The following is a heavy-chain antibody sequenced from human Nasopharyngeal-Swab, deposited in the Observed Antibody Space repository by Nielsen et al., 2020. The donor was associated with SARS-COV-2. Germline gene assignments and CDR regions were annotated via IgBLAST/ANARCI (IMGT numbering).Heavy chain of an antibody. V-gene: IGHV4-30-4*01. CDR2: IYYSGST. Sequence: PGKGLEWIGYIYYSGSTHYNPSLKSRVTISVDTSKNQFSLKLSSVTAADTAVYYCARDYYDSSGYYGGFDPWGQGTLVTVSS. D-gene: IGHD3-22*01. CDR3: ARDYYDSSGYYGGFDP. J-gene: IGHJ5*02.